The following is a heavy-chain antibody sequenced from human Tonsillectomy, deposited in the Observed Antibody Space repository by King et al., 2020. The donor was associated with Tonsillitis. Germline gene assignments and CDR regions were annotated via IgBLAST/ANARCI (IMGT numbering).Heavy chain of an antibody. CDR3: AKLLRSGYHLYYMDV. CDR2: ISDSAGGT. CDR1: GFTFSIFA. J-gene: IGHJ6*03. D-gene: IGHD3-3*01. Sequence: VQLVESGGGLVQPGGSLRLSCAASGFTFSIFAMTWVRQAPGKGLEWVSSISDSAGGTYYADSVNGRFTISRDNSTNTLYLQVNGLRAEDTAVYYCAKLLRSGYHLYYMDVWGKGTTVTVSS. V-gene: IGHV3-23*04.